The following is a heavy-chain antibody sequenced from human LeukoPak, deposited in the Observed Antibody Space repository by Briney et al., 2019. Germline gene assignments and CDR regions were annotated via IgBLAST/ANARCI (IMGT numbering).Heavy chain of an antibody. CDR2: IIPIFGTA. CDR3: AGGYSYGYYYYYYMDV. J-gene: IGHJ6*03. D-gene: IGHD5-18*01. CDR1: GYTFTSYD. Sequence: ASVKVSCKASGYTFTSYDINWVRQATGQGLEWMGGIIPIFGTANYAQKFQGRVTITADKSTSTAYMELSSLRSEDTAVYYCAGGYSYGYYYYYYMDVWGKGTTVTVSS. V-gene: IGHV1-69*06.